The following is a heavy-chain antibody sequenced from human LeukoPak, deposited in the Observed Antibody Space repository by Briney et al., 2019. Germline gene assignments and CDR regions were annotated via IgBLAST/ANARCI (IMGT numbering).Heavy chain of an antibody. D-gene: IGHD3-10*01. CDR1: GFTFSSYA. CDR3: ARYSASYYKGYY. J-gene: IGHJ4*02. CDR2: ISGSGGST. V-gene: IGHV3-23*01. Sequence: GGSLRLSCAASGFTFSSYAMSWVRQAPGKRLEWVSAISGSGGSTYYADSVKGRFTISRDNSKNTLYLQMNSLRAEDTAVYYCARYSASYYKGYYWGQGTLVTVSS.